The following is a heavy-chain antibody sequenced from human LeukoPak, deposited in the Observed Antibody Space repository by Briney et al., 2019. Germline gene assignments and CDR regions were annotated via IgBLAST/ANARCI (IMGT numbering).Heavy chain of an antibody. J-gene: IGHJ4*02. V-gene: IGHV3-33*06. CDR2: IWYDGSNK. CDR1: GFTFSSYG. Sequence: SGGSLRLSCAASGFTFSSYGMHWVRQAPGKGLEWVAVIWYDGSNKYYADSVEGRFTISRDNSKNTLYLQMNSLRAEDTAVYYCAKDSEYSGSDYWGQGTLVTVSS. CDR3: AKDSEYSGSDY. D-gene: IGHD1-26*01.